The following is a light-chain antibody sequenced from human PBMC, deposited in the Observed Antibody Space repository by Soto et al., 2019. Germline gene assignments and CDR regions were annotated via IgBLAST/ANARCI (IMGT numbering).Light chain of an antibody. CDR1: QSIGSY. J-gene: IGKJ3*01. CDR2: DAS. CDR3: QHRSNSWT. Sequence: EIVLTQSPATLSLSPGERATLSCRASQSIGSYLAWYQQKPGQAPRLLIYDASSRATGIAFRFSGSGSGTDFTLTISSLEPEDFAVYYCQHRSNSWTFGPGTTVDIK. V-gene: IGKV3-11*01.